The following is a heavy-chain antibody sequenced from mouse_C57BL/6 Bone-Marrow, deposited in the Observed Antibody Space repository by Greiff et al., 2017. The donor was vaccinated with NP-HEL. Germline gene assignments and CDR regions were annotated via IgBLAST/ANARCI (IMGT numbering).Heavy chain of an antibody. CDR3: ARSLYGSSYAWFAY. D-gene: IGHD1-1*01. CDR2: INPNYGTT. V-gene: IGHV1-39*01. Sequence: LQESGPELVKPGASVKISCKASGYSFTDYNMNWVKQSNGKSLEWIGVINPNYGTTSYNQKFKGKATLTVDQSSSTAYMQLNSLTSEDSAVYYCARSLYGSSYAWFAYWGQGTLVTVSA. J-gene: IGHJ3*01. CDR1: GYSFTDYN.